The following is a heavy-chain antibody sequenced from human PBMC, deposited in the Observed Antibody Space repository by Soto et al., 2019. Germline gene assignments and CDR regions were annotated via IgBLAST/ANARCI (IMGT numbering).Heavy chain of an antibody. CDR3: ARSVRGVLPGAFDI. V-gene: IGHV3-21*01. D-gene: IGHD3-10*01. CDR1: GFTFSSYS. Sequence: EVQLVESGGGLVKPGGSLRLSCAASGFTFSSYSMNWVRQAPGKGLEWVSSISSSSSYIYYADSVKGRFTISRDNAQNSLYLQMNSLRAEDTAVDYCARSVRGVLPGAFDIWGQGTMVTVSS. J-gene: IGHJ3*02. CDR2: ISSSSSYI.